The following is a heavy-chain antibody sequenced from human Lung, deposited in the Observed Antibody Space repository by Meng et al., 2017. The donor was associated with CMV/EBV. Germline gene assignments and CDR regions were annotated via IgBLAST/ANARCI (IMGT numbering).Heavy chain of an antibody. CDR2: FDPEDGET. J-gene: IGHJ6*02. CDR3: ATFDTWGYYTAHYYGMDV. CDR1: GYTLTELS. D-gene: IGHD3-3*01. V-gene: IGHV1-24*01. Sequence: ASAKVSCKVFGYTLTELSMHWVRQAPGKGLEWMGGFDPEDGETIYAQKFQGRVTMTEDTCTDTAYMVLSSLRPENTAVYYCATFDTWGYYTAHYYGMDVWGQGTTVTVSS.